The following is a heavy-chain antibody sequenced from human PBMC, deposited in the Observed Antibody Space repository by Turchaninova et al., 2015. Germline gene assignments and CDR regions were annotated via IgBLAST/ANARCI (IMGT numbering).Heavy chain of an antibody. V-gene: IGHV2-5*02. J-gene: IGHJ3*02. CDR3: AHSQPVRGEAFDI. Sequence: QITLKESGPTLVKPTQTLTLTCTFSGFSLSTSGVGVGWIRTPPGKALEWLALIYWDVVQRYMPSLNTRLTITMDTSKNQVVLKISNRDPVDTATDYCAHSQPVRGEAFDIWGQGTMVTVSS. D-gene: IGHD6-13*01. CDR2: IYWDVVQ. CDR1: GFSLSTSGVG.